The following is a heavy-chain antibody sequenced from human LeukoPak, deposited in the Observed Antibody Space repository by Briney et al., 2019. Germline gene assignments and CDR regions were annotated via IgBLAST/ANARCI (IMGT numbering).Heavy chain of an antibody. CDR2: ICGNGGSA. Sequence: PGGSLRLSCTASGCTFSSHAIYWVRQAPGKGLDGVGGICGNGGSAHYAHCVKGRFTISIDNSKNTLYLPMNSLRAEDTAVYYCAKDAGGDQVYSFDYWGQGTLLTVSS. J-gene: IGHJ4*02. CDR3: AKDAGGDQVYSFDY. CDR1: GCTFSSHA. D-gene: IGHD2-21*02. V-gene: IGHV3-23*01.